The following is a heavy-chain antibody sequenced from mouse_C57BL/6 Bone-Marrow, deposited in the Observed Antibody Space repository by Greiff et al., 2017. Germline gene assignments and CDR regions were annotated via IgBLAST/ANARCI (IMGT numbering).Heavy chain of an antibody. V-gene: IGHV6-3*01. D-gene: IGHD1-1*01. CDR1: GFTFSNYW. CDR3: TQFPTVVSFYYAMDY. CDR2: IRLKSDNYAT. Sequence: EVKLMESGGGLEQPGGSMKLSCVASGFTFSNYWMNWVRQSPEKGLEWVAQIRLKSDNYATHYAESVKGRFTISRDDSKSSFYLQMNNLRAEDTGIYYCTQFPTVVSFYYAMDYWGQGTSVTVSS. J-gene: IGHJ4*01.